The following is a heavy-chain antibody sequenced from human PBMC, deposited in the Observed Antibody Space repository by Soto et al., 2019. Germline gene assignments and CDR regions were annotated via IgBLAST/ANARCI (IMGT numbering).Heavy chain of an antibody. Sequence: GGSLRLSCAASGFTFSSYAMSWVRQAPGKGLEWVSAISGSGGSTYYADSVKGRFTISRDNSKNTLYLQMNSLRAEDTAVYYCAKDQGIGYSSSWFAPWYGSGWYPDYWGQGTLVTVSS. V-gene: IGHV3-23*01. J-gene: IGHJ4*02. CDR3: AKDQGIGYSSSWFAPWYGSGWYPDY. CDR1: GFTFSSYA. CDR2: ISGSGGST. D-gene: IGHD6-13*01.